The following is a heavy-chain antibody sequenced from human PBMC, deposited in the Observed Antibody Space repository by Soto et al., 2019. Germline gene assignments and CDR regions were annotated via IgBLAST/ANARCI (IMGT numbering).Heavy chain of an antibody. D-gene: IGHD3-3*01. CDR2: VHYSGST. Sequence: SGTISITCNLCVGSFQLFYGVGIWPPPGKGLEWVGHVHYSGSTNYSPSLNSRATISLDTSKSQLSLKLRSVTAADTVMYFCARGVDYYATSGYFSFASWGHGIPVTVSS. J-gene: IGHJ4*01. CDR1: VGSFQLFY. CDR3: ARGVDYYATSGYFSFAS. V-gene: IGHV4-59*01.